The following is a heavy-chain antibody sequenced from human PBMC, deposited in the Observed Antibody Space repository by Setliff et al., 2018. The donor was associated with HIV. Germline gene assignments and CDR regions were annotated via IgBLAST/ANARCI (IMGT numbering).Heavy chain of an antibody. Sequence: PGGSLRLSCAASGMTFTNAWMSWVRQAPGKGPEWVGRIKSKTDGETEDYAAPVKGRFTISRDDSRSTLYLQMNSLITEDTALYYCTTAVAQNWYGSGNENYWGQGTLVTVSS. V-gene: IGHV3-15*01. J-gene: IGHJ4*02. D-gene: IGHD3-10*01. CDR2: IKSKTDGETE. CDR3: TTAVAQNWYGSGNENY. CDR1: GMTFTNAW.